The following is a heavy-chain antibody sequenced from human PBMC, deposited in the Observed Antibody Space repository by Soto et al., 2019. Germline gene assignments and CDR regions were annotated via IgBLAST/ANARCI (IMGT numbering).Heavy chain of an antibody. V-gene: IGHV4-31*03. J-gene: IGHJ4*02. CDR3: ARRALPQCINGVCYKDGFWDY. D-gene: IGHD2-8*01. CDR1: GGSVSSGGYH. Sequence: SETLSLTCTVSGGSVSSGGYHWSWIRQHPGTGLEWIGYIYYSGTTYFNPSLKSRASISLDTSKNEFSLKLTSVTAADTAVYYCARRALPQCINGVCYKDGFWDYWGQGALVTVSS. CDR2: IYYSGTT.